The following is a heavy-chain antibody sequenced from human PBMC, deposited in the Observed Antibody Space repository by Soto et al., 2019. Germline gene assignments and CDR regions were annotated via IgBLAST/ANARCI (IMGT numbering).Heavy chain of an antibody. V-gene: IGHV4-59*01. CDR2: IYYSGST. D-gene: IGHD6-19*01. J-gene: IGHJ5*02. CDR1: GGSISSYY. CDR3: ARGGWSVDL. Sequence: SETLSLTCTVSGGSISSYYWSWIRQPPGKGLEYLGYIYYSGSTNYNPPFKSRVTISIDTSKSQFSLKLNSVSAADTAVYYCARGGWSVDLWGRGTLVTVSS.